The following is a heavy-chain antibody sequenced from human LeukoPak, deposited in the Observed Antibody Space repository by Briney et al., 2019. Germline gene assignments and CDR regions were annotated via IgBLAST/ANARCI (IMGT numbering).Heavy chain of an antibody. V-gene: IGHV1-69*01. J-gene: IGHJ3*02. CDR1: GGTFSSYA. D-gene: IGHD3-22*01. CDR2: IIPIFGTA. CDR3: ARKGTYYYDSKGAFDI. Sequence: ASVKVSCKASGGTFSSYAISWVRQAPGQGLEWMGGIIPIFGTANYAQKFQGRVTITADESTSTAYMELSSLRSEDTAVYYCARKGTYYYDSKGAFDIWGQGTMVTVSS.